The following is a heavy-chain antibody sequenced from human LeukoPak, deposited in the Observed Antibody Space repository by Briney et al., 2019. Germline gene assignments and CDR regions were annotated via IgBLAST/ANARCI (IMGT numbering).Heavy chain of an antibody. V-gene: IGHV3-23*01. CDR3: AKKGGNSGFFDS. CDR1: AFTFSSYA. CDR2: IGPSGAST. Sequence: PGGSLRLSCAAYAFTFSSYAMSWVRQAPGKGLEWVSAIGPSGASTHYTDSVKGRFTISRDNSKSTLYLQMNSLRAEDTAVYYCAKKGGNSGFFDSWGQGTLVTVSS. D-gene: IGHD4-23*01. J-gene: IGHJ4*02.